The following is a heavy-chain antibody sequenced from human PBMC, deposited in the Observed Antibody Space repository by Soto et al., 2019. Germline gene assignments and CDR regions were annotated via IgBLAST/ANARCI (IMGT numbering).Heavy chain of an antibody. CDR2: VYYSGST. CDR1: GGSISTYY. CDR3: ARSYSGYHFDY. J-gene: IGHJ4*02. Sequence: SETLSLTCTVSGGSISTYYWSWIRQPPGKGLEWIGHVYYSGSTNYNPSLKSRVTMSVDTSKNQFSLRLASVTAADTAVYYCARSYSGYHFDYWGQGTLVTVSS. D-gene: IGHD5-12*01. V-gene: IGHV4-59*13.